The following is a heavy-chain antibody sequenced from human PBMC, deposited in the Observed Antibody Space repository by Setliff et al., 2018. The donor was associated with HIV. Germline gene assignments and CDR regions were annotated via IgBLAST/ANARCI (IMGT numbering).Heavy chain of an antibody. Sequence: PSETLSLTCAVYGGSFSGYYWSWVRQSPGKGLEWIGEIYHTGSTNYSPSLKSRVTMSVDRSKNQFSLRLTSVTAADTAMYYCARVSRLHPFDPWGQGTLVTVSS. CDR3: ARVSRLHPFDP. J-gene: IGHJ5*02. CDR2: IYHTGST. CDR1: GGSFSGYY. D-gene: IGHD2-15*01. V-gene: IGHV4-34*01.